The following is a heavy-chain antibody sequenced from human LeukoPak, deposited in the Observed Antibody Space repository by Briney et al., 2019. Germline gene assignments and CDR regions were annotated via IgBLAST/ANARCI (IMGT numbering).Heavy chain of an antibody. CDR1: GRSVGSSSDY. D-gene: IGHD4-23*01. J-gene: IGHJ3*02. CDR3: VRLNYGGNSYAFDI. CDR2: INYSGST. Sequence: SDPLSLTCTVSGRSVGSSSDYWNWIRQPAGKGLGRIVYINYSGSTNNNPSPQRGVTTSVDTTTNKLSLKLSSVTAADTAVYYCVRLNYGGNSYAFDIWGQGTMVTVSS. V-gene: IGHV4-61*01.